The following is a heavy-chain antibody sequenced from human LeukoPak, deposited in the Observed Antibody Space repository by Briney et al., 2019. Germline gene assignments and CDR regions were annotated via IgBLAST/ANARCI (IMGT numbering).Heavy chain of an antibody. Sequence: PGGSLRLSCAASGFTLSSYWMSWVRQAPGKGLEWVANINQDGSEKYYVDSVKGRFTISRDNAKNSLYLQMNSLRAEDTAVYYCARDSGSFRYFDYWGQGTLVTVSS. CDR2: INQDGSEK. J-gene: IGHJ4*02. CDR3: ARDSGSFRYFDY. D-gene: IGHD1-26*01. V-gene: IGHV3-7*01. CDR1: GFTLSSYW.